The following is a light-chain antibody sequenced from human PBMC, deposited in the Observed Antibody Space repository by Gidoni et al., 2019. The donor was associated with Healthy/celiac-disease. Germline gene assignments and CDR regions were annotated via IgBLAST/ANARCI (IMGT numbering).Light chain of an antibody. CDR1: QSVSSSY. CDR3: QQYGSSGT. CDR2: GAS. V-gene: IGKV3-20*01. Sequence: IVLTQLPGTLSLSPGERATLPCRASQSVSSSYLAWYQQKPGQAPRLLIYGASSRATGITDRFSGSGSGTDFTLTISRLGPEDFAVYYCQQYGSSGTCGQXTKLEIK. J-gene: IGKJ2*02.